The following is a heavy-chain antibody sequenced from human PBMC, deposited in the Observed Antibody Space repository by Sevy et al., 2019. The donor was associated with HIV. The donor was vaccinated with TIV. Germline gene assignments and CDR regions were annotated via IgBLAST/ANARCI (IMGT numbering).Heavy chain of an antibody. J-gene: IGHJ4*02. D-gene: IGHD2-8*01. V-gene: IGHV1-2*02. Sequence: GSVKVSCKASGYTFTGYYMNWVRQAPGQGLEWMGWINPNSGGTNYAQKFQGRVTMTRDTSISTAYMELSRLRSDDTAVYYCARGRCTNGVCYYFDYWGQGTLVTVSS. CDR2: INPNSGGT. CDR3: ARGRCTNGVCYYFDY. CDR1: GYTFTGYY.